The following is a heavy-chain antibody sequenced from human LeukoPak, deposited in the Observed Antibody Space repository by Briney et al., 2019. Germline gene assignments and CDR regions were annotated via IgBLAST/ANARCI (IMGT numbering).Heavy chain of an antibody. Sequence: GGSLRLSCAASGFTFSSYGMDWVRQAPGKGLEWVSYISSSGSTIYYADSVKGRFTISRDNAKNSLYLQMNSLRAEDTAVYYCARGPTTVTADWYFDLWGRGTLVTVSS. CDR2: ISSSGSTI. D-gene: IGHD4-17*01. V-gene: IGHV3-48*03. J-gene: IGHJ2*01. CDR1: GFTFSSYG. CDR3: ARGPTTVTADWYFDL.